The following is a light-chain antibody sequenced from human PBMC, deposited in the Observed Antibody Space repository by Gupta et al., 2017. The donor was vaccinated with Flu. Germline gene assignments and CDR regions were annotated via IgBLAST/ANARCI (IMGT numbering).Light chain of an antibody. CDR1: QGRRHSDGKTY. Sequence: VTPGKPASISCNSSQGRRHSDGKTYLFWYLQKAGQPPQLLIYESSKRDSGVPDRVSGSGSGTDFTLKISRGEAEDVGVYYCRQRVHLPYTFGQGTKLEIK. CDR2: ESS. V-gene: IGKV2D-29*01. J-gene: IGKJ2*01. CDR3: RQRVHLPYT.